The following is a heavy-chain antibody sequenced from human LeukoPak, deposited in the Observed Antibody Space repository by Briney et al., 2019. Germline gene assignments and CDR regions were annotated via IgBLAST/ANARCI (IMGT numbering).Heavy chain of an antibody. Sequence: SETLSLTCAVSGDSINSSDWWSWVRQSPGKGLEWIGEIYQSGRTNYKPSLKSRITISADKSKNQLSLKLISVTAADAAVYYCARGEASGYPDYWGQGTLVTVSS. J-gene: IGHJ4*02. CDR3: ARGEASGYPDY. CDR1: GDSINSSDW. D-gene: IGHD3-22*01. V-gene: IGHV4-4*02. CDR2: IYQSGRT.